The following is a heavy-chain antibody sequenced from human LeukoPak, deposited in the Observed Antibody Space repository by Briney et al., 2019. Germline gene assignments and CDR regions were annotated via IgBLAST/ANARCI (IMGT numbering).Heavy chain of an antibody. CDR1: GYTFISYG. CDR2: TSGDNVNT. V-gene: IGHV1-18*01. D-gene: IGHD3-3*01. J-gene: IGHJ5*02. Sequence: ASVKVSCKASGYTFISYGISWVRQAPGQGLEWMGWTSGDNVNTYYAQKFLGRVTMTTVTSTTTAYMELRGLRSDDTAVYYCARDWEWRARRDLFDPWGQGTRVTVSS. CDR3: ARDWEWRARRDLFDP.